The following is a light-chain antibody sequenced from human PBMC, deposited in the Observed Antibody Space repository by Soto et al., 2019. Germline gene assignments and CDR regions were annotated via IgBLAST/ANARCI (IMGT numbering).Light chain of an antibody. J-gene: IGKJ5*01. CDR3: QQRYSSPIT. CDR1: QSISSY. CDR2: ATS. V-gene: IGKV1-39*01. Sequence: DIQMTQSPSSLSASVGDRVTITCRASQSISSYLNWYQQKPGKDPEVLIYATSTLQSGVPSRFRGTGSGTDFTLTISSLQPEDFATYYCQQRYSSPITFGQGTRLEI.